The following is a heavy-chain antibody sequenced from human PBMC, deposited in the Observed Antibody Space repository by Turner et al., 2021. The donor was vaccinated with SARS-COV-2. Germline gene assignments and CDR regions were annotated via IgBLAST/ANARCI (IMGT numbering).Heavy chain of an antibody. Sequence: EVQPVDSGGGMLRPAGSLTLSCAASGFTYSSYCVNWVRRDGGKWLEWVSYISSSSNTIYYADGVKGRFTNNRDNAKNSQKLKMNGLDADETDGYYGASGGVHYWGQGTLVTVSS. CDR3: ASGGVHY. J-gene: IGHJ4*02. CDR2: ISSSSNTI. D-gene: IGHD3-16*01. V-gene: IGHV3-48*04. CDR1: GFTYSSYC.